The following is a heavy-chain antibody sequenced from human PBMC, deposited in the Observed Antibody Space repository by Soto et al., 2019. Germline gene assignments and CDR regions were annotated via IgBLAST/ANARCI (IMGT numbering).Heavy chain of an antibody. J-gene: IGHJ6*02. V-gene: IGHV5-51*01. Sequence: GESLKISCKGSGYSFTSYWIGWVRQMPGKGLEWMGIIYPGDSDTRYSPSFQGQFTISADKSISTAYLQWSSLKASDTAMYYCARFSSSSWYHSTRSASYYYYYGMDVWGQGTTVTV. D-gene: IGHD6-13*01. CDR3: ARFSSSSWYHSTRSASYYYYYGMDV. CDR1: GYSFTSYW. CDR2: IYPGDSDT.